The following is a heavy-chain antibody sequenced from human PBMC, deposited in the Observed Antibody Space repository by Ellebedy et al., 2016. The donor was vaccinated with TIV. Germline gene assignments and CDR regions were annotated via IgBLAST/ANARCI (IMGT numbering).Heavy chain of an antibody. D-gene: IGHD2-15*01. CDR3: ARYCSGGSCYSHAFDI. CDR1: GFRISSFW. V-gene: IGHV3-11*01. J-gene: IGHJ3*02. Sequence: GESLKISCAASGFRISSFWLSWIRQAPGKGLEWVSYISSSGSTIYYADSVKGRFTISRDNAKNSLYLQMNSLRAEDTAVYYCARYCSGGSCYSHAFDIWGQGTMVTVSS. CDR2: ISSSGSTI.